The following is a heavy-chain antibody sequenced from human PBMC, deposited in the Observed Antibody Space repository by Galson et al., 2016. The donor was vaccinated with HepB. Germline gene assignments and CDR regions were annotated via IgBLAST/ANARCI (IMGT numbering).Heavy chain of an antibody. J-gene: IGHJ4*02. V-gene: IGHV3-73*01. CDR2: IRSKDYTYAT. Sequence: SLRLSCAASGFTFGGSAVHWVRQASGKGLEWVGRIRSKDYTYATTYGASVKGRFTISRDDSKNTAYLQMNSLRAADTAVYYCAKGGYYDFWSDYFIGYWGEGVLVTVSS. CDR1: GFTFGGSA. CDR3: AKGGYYDFWSDYFIGY. D-gene: IGHD3-3*01.